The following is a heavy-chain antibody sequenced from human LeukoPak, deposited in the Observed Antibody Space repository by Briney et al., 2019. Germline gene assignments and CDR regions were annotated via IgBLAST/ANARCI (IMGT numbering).Heavy chain of an antibody. CDR3: AREKGGIAAAWLGGAFDI. CDR1: GGSFSGYY. J-gene: IGHJ3*02. CDR2: INHSGNT. Sequence: PSETLSLTCAVYGGSFSGYYWSWIRQPPGKGLEWIGEINHSGNTNYNPSLKSRVTISLDTSKNQFSLKLSSVTAADTAVYYCAREKGGIAAAWLGGAFDIWGQGTMVTVSS. V-gene: IGHV4-34*01. D-gene: IGHD6-13*01.